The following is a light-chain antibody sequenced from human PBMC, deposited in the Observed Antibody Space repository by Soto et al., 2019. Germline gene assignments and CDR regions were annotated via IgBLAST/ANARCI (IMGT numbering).Light chain of an antibody. CDR1: QTVNSR. V-gene: IGKV3-11*01. Sequence: GERATLSCRASQTVNSRLAWYQHKPGQAPRLLIYLTSNRATGIPARFSGSGSGTDFTLTISSLEPEDFAVYYCHQRQSWPRTFGQGTKVDIK. CDR3: HQRQSWPRT. CDR2: LTS. J-gene: IGKJ1*01.